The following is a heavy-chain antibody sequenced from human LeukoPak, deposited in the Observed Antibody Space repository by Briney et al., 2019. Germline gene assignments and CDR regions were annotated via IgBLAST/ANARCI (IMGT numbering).Heavy chain of an antibody. J-gene: IGHJ2*01. Sequence: AGGSLRLSCAASRFTFSSYAMSWVRQAPGKGLEWVAVISYDGSNKYYADSVKGRFTISRDNSKSTLYLQMNSLRAEDTAVYFCARDRTAMPYWYFDLWGRGTLVTVSS. D-gene: IGHD5-18*01. CDR3: ARDRTAMPYWYFDL. V-gene: IGHV3-30-3*01. CDR1: RFTFSSYA. CDR2: ISYDGSNK.